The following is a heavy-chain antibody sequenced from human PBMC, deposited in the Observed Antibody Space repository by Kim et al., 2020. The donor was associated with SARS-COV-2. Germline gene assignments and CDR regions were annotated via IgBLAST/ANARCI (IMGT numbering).Heavy chain of an antibody. CDR3: ARGRIAAAGTVWFDP. Sequence: PSLKSLVTISVDTSKNQFSLKLSSVTAADTAVYYCARGRIAAAGTVWFDPWGQGTLVTVSS. D-gene: IGHD6-13*01. V-gene: IGHV4-34*01. J-gene: IGHJ5*02.